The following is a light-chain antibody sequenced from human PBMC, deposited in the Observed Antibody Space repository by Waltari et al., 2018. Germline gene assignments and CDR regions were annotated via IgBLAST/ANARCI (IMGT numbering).Light chain of an antibody. CDR3: SSYMDTTTLEL. CDR1: SSDVGSYNY. Sequence: QSALTQPASVSGSPGQSITISCTGTSSDVGSYNYVSWYQQHPCKTPKLIIYDVTNRPSGVSNLCSGSKSCNTASLTISGLQAEDEADYYCSSYMDTTTLELFGGGTSLTVL. V-gene: IGLV2-14*03. J-gene: IGLJ2*01. CDR2: DVT.